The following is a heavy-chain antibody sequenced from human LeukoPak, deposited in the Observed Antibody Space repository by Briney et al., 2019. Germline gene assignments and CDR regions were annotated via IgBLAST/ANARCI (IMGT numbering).Heavy chain of an antibody. CDR2: ISSSSSYI. J-gene: IGHJ6*04. Sequence: GGSLRLSCAASGFTFSSYSMNWVRQAPGKGPEWVSSISSSSSYIYYADSVKGRFTISRDNAKNSLYLQMNSLRAEDTAVYYCARDTYYDILTGPSRLDVWGKGTTVTVSS. CDR3: ARDTYYDILTGPSRLDV. D-gene: IGHD3-9*01. V-gene: IGHV3-21*01. CDR1: GFTFSSYS.